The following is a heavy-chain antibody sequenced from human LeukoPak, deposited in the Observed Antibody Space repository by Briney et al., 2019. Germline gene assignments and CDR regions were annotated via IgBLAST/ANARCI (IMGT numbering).Heavy chain of an antibody. D-gene: IGHD5-12*01. CDR2: IYPHDSAT. CDR3: ARVDRRGYSDYTAILPDY. CDR1: GYNFISNW. V-gene: IGHV5-51*01. J-gene: IGHJ4*02. Sequence: PGESLKISCQGSGYNFISNWIGWVRQTPGKGLEFLGIIYPHDSATIYSPSFQGQVTVSADKSISTAYLQWNSLKASDTAMYYCARVDRRGYSDYTAILPDYWGQGTLVTVSS.